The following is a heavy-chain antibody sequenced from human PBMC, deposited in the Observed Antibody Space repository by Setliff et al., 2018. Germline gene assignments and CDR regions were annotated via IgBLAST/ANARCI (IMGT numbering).Heavy chain of an antibody. Sequence: ASVKVSCKASGYPFTNYGITWVRQAPGQGLEWLGWTSTYNVNTTYAQKLQDRVTMTTDTSTSTAYMELRSLRSDDTAVYYCARRNFYYDSSGFALYYYYMDVWGKGTTVTVSS. J-gene: IGHJ6*03. V-gene: IGHV1-18*01. D-gene: IGHD3-22*01. CDR3: ARRNFYYDSSGFALYYYYMDV. CDR2: TSTYNVNT. CDR1: GYPFTNYG.